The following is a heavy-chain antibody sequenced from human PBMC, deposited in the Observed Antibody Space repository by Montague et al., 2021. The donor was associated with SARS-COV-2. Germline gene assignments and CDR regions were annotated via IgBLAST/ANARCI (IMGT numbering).Heavy chain of an antibody. Sequence: SETLSLTCAVYGGSFSGYYWSWIRQPPGKGLEWIGEINHSGSTNYNPSLKSRVTTSVDTSKNQFSLKLSSVTAADTAVYYCARANGYYFDYWGQGTLVTVSP. V-gene: IGHV4-34*01. J-gene: IGHJ4*02. CDR2: INHSGST. D-gene: IGHD2-8*01. CDR3: ARANGYYFDY. CDR1: GGSFSGYY.